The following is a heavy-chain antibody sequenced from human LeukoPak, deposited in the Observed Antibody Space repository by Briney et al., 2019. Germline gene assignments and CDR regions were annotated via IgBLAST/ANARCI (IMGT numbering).Heavy chain of an antibody. J-gene: IGHJ6*03. CDR3: ARCRYSYGPSPPYYMDV. Sequence: ASVKVSCKASGYTFTSYGISWVRQAPGQGLEWMGWISAYNGNTNYAQKLQGRVTMTTDTSTSTAYMELRSLRSDDTAVYYCARCRYSYGPSPPYYMDVWGKGTTVTVSS. CDR1: GYTFTSYG. V-gene: IGHV1-18*01. D-gene: IGHD5-18*01. CDR2: ISAYNGNT.